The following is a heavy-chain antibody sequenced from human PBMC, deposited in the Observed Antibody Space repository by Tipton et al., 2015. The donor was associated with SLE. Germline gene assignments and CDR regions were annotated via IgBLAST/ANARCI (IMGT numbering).Heavy chain of an antibody. CDR1: NGSISSSPYY. V-gene: IGHV4-39*07. J-gene: IGHJ6*03. CDR3: ARGPYYYMDV. CDR2: IYYSGST. Sequence: TLSLTCTVSNGSISSSPYYWGWIRQSPGKGLVWVGSIYYSGSTYYNPSLKSRVTISVDTSRNQCSLNLTSVTAADTAVYYCARGPYYYMDVWGKGTTVTVS.